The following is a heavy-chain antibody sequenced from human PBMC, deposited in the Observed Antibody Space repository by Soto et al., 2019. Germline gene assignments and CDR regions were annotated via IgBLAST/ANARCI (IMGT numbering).Heavy chain of an antibody. Sequence: ASVKVSCKASGYTFTSYYMHWVRQAPGQGLEWMGIINPSGGSTSYAQKFQGRVTMTRDTSTSTVYMELSSLRSEDTAVYYCARDITMVRGVIIPSFNFDYWGQGTLVTVS. CDR2: INPSGGST. D-gene: IGHD3-10*01. CDR3: ARDITMVRGVIIPSFNFDY. V-gene: IGHV1-46*03. J-gene: IGHJ4*02. CDR1: GYTFTSYY.